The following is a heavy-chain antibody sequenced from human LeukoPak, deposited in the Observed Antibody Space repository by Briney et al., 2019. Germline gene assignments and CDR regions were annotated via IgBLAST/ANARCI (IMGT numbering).Heavy chain of an antibody. CDR1: GGSISSSSYY. CDR2: IYYSGST. Sequence: PSETLSLTCSVSGGSISSSSYYWGWIRQPPGNGLEWIGSIYYSGSTYYNPSLKSRVTISLDTSKNQFSLKLSSVTAADTAVYYCARDQSGWYVPWGQGTLVTVSS. D-gene: IGHD1-26*01. J-gene: IGHJ5*02. CDR3: ARDQSGWYVP. V-gene: IGHV4-39*07.